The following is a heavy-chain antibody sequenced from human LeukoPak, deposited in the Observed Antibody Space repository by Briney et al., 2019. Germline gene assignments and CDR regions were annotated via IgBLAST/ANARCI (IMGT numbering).Heavy chain of an antibody. CDR3: ARDRVTYYDFWSGYTYFDH. D-gene: IGHD3-3*01. CDR2: INPNSGGT. CDR1: GYTFTGYY. V-gene: IGHV1-2*02. Sequence: SVKVSCKASGYTFTGYYMHWVRQAPGQGLEWMGWINPNSGGTNYAQKFQGRVTMTRDTSISTAYMELSRLRSDDTAVYYCARDRVTYYDFWSGYTYFDHWGQGTLVTVSS. J-gene: IGHJ4*02.